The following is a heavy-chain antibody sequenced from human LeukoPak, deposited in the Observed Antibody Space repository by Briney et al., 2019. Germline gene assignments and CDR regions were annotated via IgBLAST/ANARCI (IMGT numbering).Heavy chain of an antibody. V-gene: IGHV4-59*12. Sequence: SETLSLTCTVSGGSISSYHWNWIRQPPGKGLEWIGYIYYSGNTYYNPSLKSRVIISVDTSKNQFSLKLSSVTAADTALYYCARERGDYVKSPDYWGQGTLVTVSS. CDR3: ARERGDYVKSPDY. D-gene: IGHD4-17*01. CDR1: GGSISSYH. J-gene: IGHJ4*02. CDR2: IYYSGNT.